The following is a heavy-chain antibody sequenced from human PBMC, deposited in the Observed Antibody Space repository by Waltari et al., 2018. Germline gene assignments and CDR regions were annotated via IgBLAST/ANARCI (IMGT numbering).Heavy chain of an antibody. V-gene: IGHV1-2*06. CDR2: INPNRGAT. D-gene: IGHD7-27*01. CDR1: GYSFTAYY. CDR3: ARVLSTVQLGIFAY. Sequence: QVQMVQSGAEVKKPGASVKVSCKASGYSFTAYYLPWVRQARGQGLAWMGRINPNRGATTYAQMVQGRVTMTRDTSIGTAYMEVTGLRSDDTAVYYCARVLSTVQLGIFAYWGQGTVVTVSS. J-gene: IGHJ4*02.